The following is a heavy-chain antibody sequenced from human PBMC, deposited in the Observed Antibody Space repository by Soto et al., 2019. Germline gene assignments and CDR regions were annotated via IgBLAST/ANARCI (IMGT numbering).Heavy chain of an antibody. J-gene: IGHJ5*02. D-gene: IGHD4-17*01. V-gene: IGHV4-59*01. CDR1: GGPISSYY. CDR3: ARDLAVTPLLGNWFDP. CDR2: IYYSGST. Sequence: SETLSLTCTVSGGPISSYYWSWIRQPPGKGLEWIAYIYYSGSTNYNPSLKSRVTISVDTSKNQFSLKLSSVTAADTVVYYCARDLAVTPLLGNWFDPWGQGTLVTVFS.